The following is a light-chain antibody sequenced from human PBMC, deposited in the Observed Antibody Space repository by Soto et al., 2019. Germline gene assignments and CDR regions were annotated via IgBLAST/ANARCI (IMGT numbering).Light chain of an antibody. CDR3: LTWGTGIQV. J-gene: IGLJ2*01. CDR1: SGHSSYA. CDR2: LNSDGSH. Sequence: QAVVTQSPSASASLGASVKLTCTQSSGHSSYAIAWHQQQPENGPRYLMKLNSDGSHSKGDGIPDRFSGSSSGAERYLTISSLKSEDEANYYCLTWGTGIQVFGGGTKLTVL. V-gene: IGLV4-69*01.